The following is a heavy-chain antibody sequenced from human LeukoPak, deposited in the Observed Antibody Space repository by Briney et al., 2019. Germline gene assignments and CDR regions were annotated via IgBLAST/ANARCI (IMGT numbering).Heavy chain of an antibody. V-gene: IGHV4-59*08. CDR1: GVSISSYY. J-gene: IGHJ3*02. CDR2: VSYSGST. D-gene: IGHD3-10*01. CDR3: ARRRKVGAGDAFDI. Sequence: SETLSLTCTVFGVSISSYYWSWIRQPPGKGLEWIGYVSYSGSTNYNPSLKSRVTISVDTPKNQFSLKLSSVTAADTAIYYCARRRKVGAGDAFDIWGQGTMVTVSS.